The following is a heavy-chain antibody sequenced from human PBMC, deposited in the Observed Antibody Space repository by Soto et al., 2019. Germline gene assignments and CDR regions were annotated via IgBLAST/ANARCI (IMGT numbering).Heavy chain of an antibody. Sequence: EVKLVESGGGLVQPGGSLRLSCAASGFSLIPYWMSWVRQAPGKGLEWVANIKQDGSERNSVNSVKCRFTISRDNAKNSVYLEMNSLRPEDTAVYYCARGGVHYYDNSFDYWGQGTLVNVSS. J-gene: IGHJ4*02. V-gene: IGHV3-7*03. D-gene: IGHD3-22*01. CDR3: ARGGVHYYDNSFDY. CDR2: IKQDGSER. CDR1: GFSLIPYW.